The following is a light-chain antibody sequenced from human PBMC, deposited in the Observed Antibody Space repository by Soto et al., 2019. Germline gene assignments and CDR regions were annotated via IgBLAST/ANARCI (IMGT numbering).Light chain of an antibody. CDR3: QLRSNWPPYT. Sequence: EIVLTQSPATLSLSPGERATLSCRASQSVSSYLAWYQQKPGQAPRLLIYDASNSATGIPARFSGSGSGTDFTRTISSLEPEDFAVYYCQLRSNWPPYTFGQGTKLEIK. J-gene: IGKJ2*01. CDR2: DAS. V-gene: IGKV3-11*01. CDR1: QSVSSY.